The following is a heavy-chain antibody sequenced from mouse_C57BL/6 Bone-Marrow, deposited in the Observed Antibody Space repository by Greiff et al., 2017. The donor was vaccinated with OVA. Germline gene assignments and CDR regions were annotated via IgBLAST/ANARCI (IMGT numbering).Heavy chain of an antibody. D-gene: IGHD2-5*01. CDR1: GFSLTSYG. Sequence: QVQLQQSGPGLVQPSQSLSITCTVSGFSLTSYGVHWVRQSPGKGLEWLGVIWSGGSTAYNAAFISRLSISKDNSKSQVFFKMNSLQADDTAIYYCARNRAYYSNYVAYWGQGTLVTVSA. J-gene: IGHJ3*01. V-gene: IGHV2-2*01. CDR3: ARNRAYYSNYVAY. CDR2: IWSGGST.